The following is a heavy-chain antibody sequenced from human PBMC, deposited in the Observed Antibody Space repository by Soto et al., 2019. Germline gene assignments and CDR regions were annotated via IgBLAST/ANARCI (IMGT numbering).Heavy chain of an antibody. CDR1: GGSISSYY. CDR3: ARHREDYLYMAV. Sequence: PSETLSLTCTVSGGSISSYYWSWIRQPPGKGLEWIGYIYYSGSTNYNPSLKSRVTISVDTSKNQFSLKLSSVTAADTAVYYCARHREDYLYMAVWGKGTTVTVSS. J-gene: IGHJ6*03. CDR2: IYYSGST. D-gene: IGHD3-10*01. V-gene: IGHV4-59*08.